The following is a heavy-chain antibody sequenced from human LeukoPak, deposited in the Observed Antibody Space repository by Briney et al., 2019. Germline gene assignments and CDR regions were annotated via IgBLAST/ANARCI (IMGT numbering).Heavy chain of an antibody. Sequence: SETLSLTCTVSGGSISSSSYYWSWIRQPPGKGLEWIGEINHSGSTNYNPSLKSRVTISVDTSKNQFSLKLSSVTAADTAVYYCARVSPKPRITMVRGGFIPDVWGQGTTVTVSS. CDR1: GGSISSSSYY. D-gene: IGHD3-10*01. CDR3: ARVSPKPRITMVRGGFIPDV. J-gene: IGHJ6*02. CDR2: INHSGST. V-gene: IGHV4-39*07.